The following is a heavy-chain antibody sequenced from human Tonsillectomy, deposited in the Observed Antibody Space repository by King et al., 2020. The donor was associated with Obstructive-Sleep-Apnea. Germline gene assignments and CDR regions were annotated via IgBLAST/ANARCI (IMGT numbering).Heavy chain of an antibody. CDR2: IRSKAYGGTT. V-gene: IGHV3-49*03. CDR3: TRVGAYSSGWFHNWFDP. J-gene: IGHJ5*02. CDR1: GFTFGDYA. D-gene: IGHD6-19*01. Sequence: LVESGGGLVQPGRSLRLSCTASGFTFGDYAMRWFRQAPGKGLEWVGFIRSKAYGGTTEYAAFVKGRFTISRDDSKSIAYLQMNTLETEDTPVYNFTRVGAYSSGWFHNWFDPWGQGTLVTVSS.